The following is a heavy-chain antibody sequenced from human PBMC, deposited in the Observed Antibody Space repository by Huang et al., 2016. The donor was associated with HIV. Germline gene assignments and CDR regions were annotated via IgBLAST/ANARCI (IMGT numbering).Heavy chain of an antibody. D-gene: IGHD3-10*01. CDR1: GYNFTTYA. CDR2: INTNTGDP. Sequence: QVQLVQSGSELKKPGASVKVSCKASGYNFTTYALNWVRQAPGRGLEWMGWINTNTGDPTYVQGFTGRFVFSLDTAVTTAYLQIDSLKTEDTAIYYCARGFRLYYGSGRPHYYYYHMDVWGKGTTVTASS. V-gene: IGHV7-4-1*01. CDR3: ARGFRLYYGSGRPHYYYYHMDV. J-gene: IGHJ6*03.